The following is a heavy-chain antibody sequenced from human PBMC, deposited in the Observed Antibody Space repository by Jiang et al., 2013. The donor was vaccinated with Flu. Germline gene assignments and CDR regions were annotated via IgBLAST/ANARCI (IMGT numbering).Heavy chain of an antibody. D-gene: IGHD3-22*01. Sequence: YTLTELSMHWVRQAPGKGLEWMGGFDPEDGETIYAQKFQGRVTMTEDTSTDTAYMELSSLRSEDTAVYYCATRLYYYDNSGYYYWGQGALVTVSS. J-gene: IGHJ4*02. CDR1: YTLTELS. V-gene: IGHV1-24*01. CDR2: FDPEDGET. CDR3: ATRLYYYDNSGYYY.